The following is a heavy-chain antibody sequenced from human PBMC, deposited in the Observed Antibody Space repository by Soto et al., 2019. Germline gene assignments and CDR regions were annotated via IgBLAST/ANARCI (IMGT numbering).Heavy chain of an antibody. CDR3: ARRNRRAGAFDF. J-gene: IGHJ3*01. Sequence: PGGSLRLSCAASGFTFSDHYMDWVRQAPGKGLEWVGRIRNKANSYTTEYAASVKDRFFISRDDLKKSLFLQMSGLKTEDTAVYYCARRNRRAGAFDFWGQGTMVTVSS. CDR1: GFTFSDHY. D-gene: IGHD6-13*01. CDR2: IRNKANSYTT. V-gene: IGHV3-72*01.